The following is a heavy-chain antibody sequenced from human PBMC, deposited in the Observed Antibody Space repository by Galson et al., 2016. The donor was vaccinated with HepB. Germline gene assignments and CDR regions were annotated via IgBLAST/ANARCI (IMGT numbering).Heavy chain of an antibody. J-gene: IGHJ6*02. V-gene: IGHV3-23*01. CDR3: AKEFWSMITFGGVIPMDV. D-gene: IGHD3-16*02. Sequence: LRLSCSASGFTFTNYAMNWVRQAPGKGLEWVSTIRGRGSSTSYSGSVTGRFTISRDNSKNTLYLQMNSRRGEDTAVYYCAKEFWSMITFGGVIPMDVWGQGTTVIVSS. CDR1: GFTFTNYA. CDR2: IRGRGSST.